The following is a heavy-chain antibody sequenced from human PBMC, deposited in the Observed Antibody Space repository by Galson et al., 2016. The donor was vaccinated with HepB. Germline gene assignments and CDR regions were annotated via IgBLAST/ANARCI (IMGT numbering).Heavy chain of an antibody. CDR1: GFTFSDYY. V-gene: IGHV3-11*01. J-gene: IGHJ4*02. CDR2: ISSSSTTI. D-gene: IGHD1-26*01. Sequence: SLRLSCAASGFTFSDYYMSWIRQAPGKGLEWVSYISSSSTTILYADSVKGRFTVSRDNAKNSLYLQMNSLRAEDTAVYYCAKDLNLFEWELLRELDYWGQGTLVTVSS. CDR3: AKDLNLFEWELLRELDY.